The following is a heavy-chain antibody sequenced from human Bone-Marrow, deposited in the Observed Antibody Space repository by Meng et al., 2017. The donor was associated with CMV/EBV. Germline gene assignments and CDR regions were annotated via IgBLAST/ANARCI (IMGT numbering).Heavy chain of an antibody. CDR3: ARENYFAY. Sequence: GESLKISCAASGFNFAGYWMTWVRQAPGKGLEWVANIKYDGSETSYVGSVKGRFTISRDNAKNSLYLQMNNLRAEDTAVYYCARENYFAYCGQGTLVTVSS. CDR2: IKYDGSET. CDR1: GFNFAGYW. V-gene: IGHV3-7*01. J-gene: IGHJ4*02.